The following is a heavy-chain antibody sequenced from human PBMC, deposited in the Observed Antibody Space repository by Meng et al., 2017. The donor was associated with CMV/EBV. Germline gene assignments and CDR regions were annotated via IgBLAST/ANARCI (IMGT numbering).Heavy chain of an antibody. CDR2: ISGSGGST. V-gene: IGHV3-23*01. D-gene: IGHD2-2*02. CDR1: GFTFSSYA. CDR3: AKGLGIVVVPAAIWGSSSSGGGNWFDP. J-gene: IGHJ5*02. Sequence: GGSLRLSCAASGFTFSSYAMSWVRQAPGKGLEWVSAISGSGGSTYYADSVKGRFTISRDNSKNTLYLQMNSLRAEDTAVYYCAKGLGIVVVPAAIWGSSSSGGGNWFDPWGQGTLVTVSS.